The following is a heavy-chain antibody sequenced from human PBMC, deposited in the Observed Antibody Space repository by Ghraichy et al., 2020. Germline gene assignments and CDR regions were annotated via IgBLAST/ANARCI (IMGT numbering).Heavy chain of an antibody. V-gene: IGHV4-59*01. J-gene: IGHJ6*02. D-gene: IGHD2-15*01. Sequence: SETLSLTCTVSAGSISSYYWSWIRQSPGKGLEWIGYIFYSGTTTYNPSLKSRVTMSVDTSTNQLSLTLTSVTAADTAVYYCARVACGVGSCYPGVFYFGMDVWGQGTTVTVSS. CDR3: ARVACGVGSCYPGVFYFGMDV. CDR2: IFYSGTT. CDR1: AGSISSYY.